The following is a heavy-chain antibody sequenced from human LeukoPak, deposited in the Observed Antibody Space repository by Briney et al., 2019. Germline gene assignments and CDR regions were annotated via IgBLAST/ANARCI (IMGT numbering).Heavy chain of an antibody. CDR1: GYTFTGYY. V-gene: IGHV1-2*02. J-gene: IGHJ4*02. D-gene: IGHD2-2*01. CDR3: ARVIRPSSTSCYSLDY. Sequence: GASVKVSCKASGYTFTGYYMHWVRQAPGQGLEWMGWINPNSGGTNYAQKFQGRVTMTRDTSISTAYMELSRLRSDDTAVYYCARVIRPSSTSCYSLDYWGQGTLVTVSS. CDR2: INPNSGGT.